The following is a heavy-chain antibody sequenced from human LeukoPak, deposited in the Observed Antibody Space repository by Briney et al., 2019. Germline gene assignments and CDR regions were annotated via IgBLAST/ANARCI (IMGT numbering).Heavy chain of an antibody. CDR2: ISTYNGNT. D-gene: IGHD6-13*01. J-gene: IGHJ4*02. CDR1: AYTFQTYD. CDR3: ARDQYSSSWYDY. V-gene: IGHV1-18*01. Sequence: ASVKVSCKASAYTFQTYDITWVRQAPGQGLEWMGWISTYNGNTNYAQKFQGRVTMTRDTSISTAYMELSRLRSDDTAVYYCARDQYSSSWYDYWGQGTLVTVSS.